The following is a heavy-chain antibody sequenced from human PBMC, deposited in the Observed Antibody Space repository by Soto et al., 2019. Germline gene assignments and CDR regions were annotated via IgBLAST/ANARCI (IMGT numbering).Heavy chain of an antibody. D-gene: IGHD6-25*01. CDR3: TRERGGAYFDY. J-gene: IGHJ4*02. CDR2: ITSSGGNI. Sequence: VQLVESGGGLVKPGGSLRLSCAASGFTFSPYTMNWVRQTPGRGLEWVSSITSSGGNIYYADSVKGRFTISRDNAKNSLFLQMSSLRAEDTAVYYCTRERGGAYFDYWGQGTLVTVSS. CDR1: GFTFSPYT. V-gene: IGHV3-21*01.